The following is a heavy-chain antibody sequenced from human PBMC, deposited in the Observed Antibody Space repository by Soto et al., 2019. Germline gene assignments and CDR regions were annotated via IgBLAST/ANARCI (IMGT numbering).Heavy chain of an antibody. J-gene: IGHJ6*02. CDR2: IYYSGST. V-gene: IGHV4-31*03. Sequence: SETLSLTCTVSGGSISSGGYYWSWIRQHPGKGLEWIGYIYYSGSTYYNPSLTSRVTISVDTSKNQFSLKLSSVTAADTAVYYCARVGVVPAATYYGMDVWGQGTTVTVSS. CDR3: ARVGVVPAATYYGMDV. CDR1: GGSISSGGYY. D-gene: IGHD2-2*01.